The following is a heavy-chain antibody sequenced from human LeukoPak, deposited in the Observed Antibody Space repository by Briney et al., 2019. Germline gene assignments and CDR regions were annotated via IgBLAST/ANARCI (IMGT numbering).Heavy chain of an antibody. CDR3: ARQWELRNWFDP. J-gene: IGHJ5*02. CDR2: IYYSGST. D-gene: IGHD1-7*01. V-gene: IGHV4-39*01. CDR1: GGSISSYY. Sequence: SETLSLTCTVSGGSISSYYWGWIRQPPGKGLEWIGSIYYSGSTYYNPSLKSRVTISVDTSKNQFSLKLSSVTAADTAVYYCARQWELRNWFDPWGQGTLVTVSS.